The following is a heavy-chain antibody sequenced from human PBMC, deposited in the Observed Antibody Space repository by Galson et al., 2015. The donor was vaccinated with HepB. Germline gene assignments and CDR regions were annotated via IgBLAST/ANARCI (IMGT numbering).Heavy chain of an antibody. CDR2: ISSNGDYT. J-gene: IGHJ5*02. V-gene: IGHV3-21*01. CDR1: RFIFSNYK. CDR3: ARDWGIPVAGTWWSDP. D-gene: IGHD6-19*01. Sequence: SLRLSCAASRFIFSNYKMNWVRQPPGKGLEWVSSISSNGDYTYYADSVRGRFTISRDNAKNSVYLQMSSLRVEDTALYYCARDWGIPVAGTWWSDPWGQGTLVTVSS.